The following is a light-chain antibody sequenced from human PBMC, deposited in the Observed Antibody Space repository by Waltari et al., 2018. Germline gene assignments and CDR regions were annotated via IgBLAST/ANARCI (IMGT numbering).Light chain of an antibody. J-gene: IGKJ4*01. Sequence: DVKMTQSPSSLSASVGDRVHINCRASQSISRYLNWYQQKPGKAPNVLIYATSTFQSGVPSRFSGIASGTNFSLTISDLQPEDFATYFCQQTYSNPPLTFGGGTKVEIK. V-gene: IGKV1-39*01. CDR2: ATS. CDR3: QQTYSNPPLT. CDR1: QSISRY.